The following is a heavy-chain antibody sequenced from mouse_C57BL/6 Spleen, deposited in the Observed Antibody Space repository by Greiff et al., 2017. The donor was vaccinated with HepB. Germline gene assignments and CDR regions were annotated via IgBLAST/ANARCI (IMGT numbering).Heavy chain of an antibody. CDR3: ARAYDHVFAY. J-gene: IGHJ3*01. D-gene: IGHD2-4*01. CDR2: ISDGGSYT. V-gene: IGHV5-4*01. CDR1: GFTFSSYA. Sequence: EVQRVESGGGLVKPGGSLKLSCAASGFTFSSYAMSWVRQTPEKRLEWVATISDGGSYTYYPDNVKGRFTISRDNAKNNLYLQMSHLKSEDTAMYYCARAYDHVFAYWGQGTLVTVSA.